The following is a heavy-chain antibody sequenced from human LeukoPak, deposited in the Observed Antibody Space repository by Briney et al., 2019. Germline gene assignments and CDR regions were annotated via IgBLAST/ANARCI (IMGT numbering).Heavy chain of an antibody. CDR1: GFTFSSYG. V-gene: IGHV3-30*03. Sequence: GGSLRLSCAASGFTFSSYGMHWVRQAPGKGLEWVTVISHDANNKYYVDSVKGRFTISRDNSKNTLYLQMNSLRTEDTAVYYCARVGYCSHGSCLRLDWYFDLWGRGTLVTVSS. D-gene: IGHD2-15*01. J-gene: IGHJ2*01. CDR2: ISHDANNK. CDR3: ARVGYCSHGSCLRLDWYFDL.